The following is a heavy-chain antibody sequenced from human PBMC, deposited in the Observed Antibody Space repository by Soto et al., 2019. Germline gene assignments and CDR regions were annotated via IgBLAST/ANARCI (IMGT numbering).Heavy chain of an antibody. CDR2: GYYSGDT. Sequence: SETLSLTCTVSGGSISTYYWNWIRQPPGKGLEWIGYGYYSGDTNYNPSLKSRVTILVDTSKNQFSLKLTSVTAADTAVYYCARLVAGNHYFDYWGQGTLVTVSS. J-gene: IGHJ4*02. CDR3: ARLVAGNHYFDY. V-gene: IGHV4-59*08. CDR1: GGSISTYY. D-gene: IGHD6-19*01.